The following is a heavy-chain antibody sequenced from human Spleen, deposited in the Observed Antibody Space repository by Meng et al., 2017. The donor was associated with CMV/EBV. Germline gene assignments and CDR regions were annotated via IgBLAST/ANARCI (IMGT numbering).Heavy chain of an antibody. J-gene: IGHJ6*02. Sequence: ASVKVSCKASGYTFTNYGFIWVRQAPGQGLEWVGWISAFNGNTNYAQKFHGRVSMTTDTSTSTAYMDLRSLRSDDTAVYYCARSVMTSTSFGQHYGMDVWGQGTTVTVSS. V-gene: IGHV1-18*01. D-gene: IGHD2-2*01. CDR1: GYTFTNYG. CDR3: ARSVMTSTSFGQHYGMDV. CDR2: ISAFNGNT.